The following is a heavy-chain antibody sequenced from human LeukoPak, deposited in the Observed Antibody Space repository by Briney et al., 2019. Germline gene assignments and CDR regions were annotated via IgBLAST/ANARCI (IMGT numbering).Heavy chain of an antibody. CDR3: ASEIVVGWFDP. Sequence: GGSLRLSCAASGFTFSSYSMNWVRQAPGKGLEWVSSISSSSSYIYYADSVKGRFTISRDNAKNSLYLQINSLRAEDTAVYYCASEIVVGWFDPWGQGTLVTVSS. V-gene: IGHV3-21*01. CDR2: ISSSSSYI. J-gene: IGHJ5*02. CDR1: GFTFSSYS. D-gene: IGHD2-15*01.